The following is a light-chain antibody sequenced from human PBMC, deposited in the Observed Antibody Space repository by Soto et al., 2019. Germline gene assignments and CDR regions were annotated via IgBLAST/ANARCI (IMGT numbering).Light chain of an antibody. Sequence: EVVMTQSPATLSVSPGERATLSCRASQSVSSNLAWYQQRPGQAPRLLIYGASTRATGIPARFSGSGSGTEFTLTISSLQSEDFAVYYCQQYRNWPSITCGQGTRLEIK. J-gene: IGKJ5*01. CDR3: QQYRNWPSIT. V-gene: IGKV3-15*01. CDR1: QSVSSN. CDR2: GAS.